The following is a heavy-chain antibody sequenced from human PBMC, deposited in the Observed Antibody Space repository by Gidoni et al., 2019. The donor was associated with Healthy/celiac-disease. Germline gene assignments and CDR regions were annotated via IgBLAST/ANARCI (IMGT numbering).Heavy chain of an antibody. CDR1: GGSFSGSY. CDR3: ARGQVGALGGRGRRQYFQD. D-gene: IGHD1-26*01. J-gene: IGHJ1*01. CDR2: INHSGST. Sequence: QVPLQQWGAGLLQPSATLSLTCAVYGGSFSGSYWSWIRQPPGKGLEWIGEINHSGSTNYNPSPKSRVTISVDTSKNQFSLKLSSVTAADTAVYYCARGQVGALGGRGRRQYFQDWGQGTLVTVSS. V-gene: IGHV4-34*01.